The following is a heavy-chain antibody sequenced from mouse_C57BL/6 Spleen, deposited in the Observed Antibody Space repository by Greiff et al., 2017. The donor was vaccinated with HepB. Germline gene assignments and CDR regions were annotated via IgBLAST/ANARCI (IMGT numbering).Heavy chain of an antibody. D-gene: IGHD2-1*01. CDR1: GFTFSSYG. CDR2: ISSGGSYT. CDR3: ARQGDYYFAY. V-gene: IGHV5-6*01. Sequence: VQLKESGGDLVKPGGSLKLSCAASGFTFSSYGMSWVRQTTDKRLEWVATISSGGSYTSYPDSVKGRFTISRDNAKNTLYLQMSSMKSEDTAMYYCARQGDYYFAYWGQGTLVTVSA. J-gene: IGHJ3*01.